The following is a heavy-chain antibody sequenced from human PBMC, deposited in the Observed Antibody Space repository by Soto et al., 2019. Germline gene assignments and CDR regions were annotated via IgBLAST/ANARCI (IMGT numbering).Heavy chain of an antibody. D-gene: IGHD7-27*01. CDR3: ARTTWGSLYYYYYGMDV. Sequence: QVQLVQSGAEVKKPGSSVKVSCKASGGTFSSYAISWVRQAPGQGLEWMGGIIPIFGTANYAQKFQGRVTITADESTSTAYMELSSLRYEDTAVYYCARTTWGSLYYYYYGMDVWGQGTTVTVSS. CDR2: IIPIFGTA. J-gene: IGHJ6*02. V-gene: IGHV1-69*01. CDR1: GGTFSSYA.